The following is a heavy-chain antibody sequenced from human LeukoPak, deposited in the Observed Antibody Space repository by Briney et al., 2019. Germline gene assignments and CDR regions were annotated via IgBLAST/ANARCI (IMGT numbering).Heavy chain of an antibody. J-gene: IGHJ5*02. V-gene: IGHV1-2*02. CDR2: INPNSGVT. CDR3: ARVGGSNWRGNNWFDP. D-gene: IGHD6-13*01. CDR1: GYTFTGYY. Sequence: ASVKVSCKASGYTFTGYYMHWVRQAPGQGLEWMGWINPNSGVTNYAQKFQGRVTMTRDMSISTAYMELSRLRSDDTAVYYCARVGGSNWRGNNWFDPWGQGTLVTVSS.